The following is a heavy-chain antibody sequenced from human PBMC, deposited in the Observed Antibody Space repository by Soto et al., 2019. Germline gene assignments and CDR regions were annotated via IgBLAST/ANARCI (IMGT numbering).Heavy chain of an antibody. CDR3: AKDRGWRTTVTTERPHYYDYGMDV. V-gene: IGHV3-30*18. J-gene: IGHJ6*02. D-gene: IGHD4-17*01. CDR2: ISCDGNKK. Sequence: QVQLVESGGGVVQPGRSLRLSCAASAFTFSNYGMHWVRQAPGKGLEWVAVISCDGNKKYYADSVKGRFTISRDNSKNTLYVQMNSLRGEDTAVYYCAKDRGWRTTVTTERPHYYDYGMDVWGQGTSVTVSS. CDR1: AFTFSNYG.